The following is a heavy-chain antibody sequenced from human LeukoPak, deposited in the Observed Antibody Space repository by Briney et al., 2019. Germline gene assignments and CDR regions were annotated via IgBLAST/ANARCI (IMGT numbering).Heavy chain of an antibody. CDR1: GYTFTGYY. Sequence: ASVKVSCKASGYTFTGYYIHWLRQAPGQGLEYMGWVNPKSGGTNFAQKFLGRVTMTRDTSIRTAYMELSSLRPDDTALYYCARDIMCGGTSCYAQSDYFDQWGQGTLVTVSS. D-gene: IGHD2-2*01. J-gene: IGHJ4*02. CDR3: ARDIMCGGTSCYAQSDYFDQ. V-gene: IGHV1-2*02. CDR2: VNPKSGGT.